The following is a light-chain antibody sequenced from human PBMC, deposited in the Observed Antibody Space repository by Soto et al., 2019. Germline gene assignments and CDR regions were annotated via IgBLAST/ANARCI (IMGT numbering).Light chain of an antibody. V-gene: IGLV1-44*01. CDR1: SSNIGSNA. Sequence: QSALTQPPSASGTPGQRVTISCSGSSSNIGSNAVTWYQHLPGAAPKLLITNNNHRPPGVPDRFSGSKSGTSASLTISGLHSEDDGDYYCAAWDDSLNGFFVFGTGTRSPS. CDR3: AAWDDSLNGFFV. J-gene: IGLJ1*01. CDR2: NNN.